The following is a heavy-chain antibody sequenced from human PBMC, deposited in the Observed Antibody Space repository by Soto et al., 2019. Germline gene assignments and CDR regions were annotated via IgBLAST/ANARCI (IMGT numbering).Heavy chain of an antibody. CDR1: GGSISSSSYY. D-gene: IGHD2-15*01. CDR2: IYYSGGT. Sequence: SETLSLTCTVSGGSISSSSYYWGWIRQPPGKGLEWIGSIYYSGGTYYNPSLKSRVTISVDTSKNQFSLKLSSVTAADTAVYYCARLMVGNYYYYGMDVWGQGTTVTVSS. V-gene: IGHV4-39*01. CDR3: ARLMVGNYYYYGMDV. J-gene: IGHJ6*02.